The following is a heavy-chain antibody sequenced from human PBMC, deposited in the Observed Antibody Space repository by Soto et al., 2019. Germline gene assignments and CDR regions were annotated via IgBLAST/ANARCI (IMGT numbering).Heavy chain of an antibody. CDR3: ARYYSGYAPSYYYYGMDV. J-gene: IGHJ6*02. V-gene: IGHV1-3*01. CDR2: INAGNGNT. D-gene: IGHD5-12*01. CDR1: GYTFTSYA. Sequence: ASVKVSCKASGYTFTSYAMHWVRQAPGQRLEWMGWINAGNGNTKYSQKFQGRVTITRDTSASTAYMELSSLRSEDTAVYYCARYYSGYAPSYYYYGMDVWGQGTTVTVSS.